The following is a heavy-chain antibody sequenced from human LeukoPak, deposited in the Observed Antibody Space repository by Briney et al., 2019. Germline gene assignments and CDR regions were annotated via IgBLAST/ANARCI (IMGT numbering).Heavy chain of an antibody. D-gene: IGHD1-14*01. J-gene: IGHJ6*03. CDR2: IYYSETA. CDR3: ARFPGGAEYRHYYYMDV. CDR1: GGSISNYF. Sequence: SETLSLTCSVSGGSISNYFWSWIRQPPGKGLECIGFIYYSETANYNPSFKSRVTISVDTSKNQFSLKLNSVTAADTAVYYCARFPGGAEYRHYYYMDVWGKGTTVTVSS. V-gene: IGHV4-59*01.